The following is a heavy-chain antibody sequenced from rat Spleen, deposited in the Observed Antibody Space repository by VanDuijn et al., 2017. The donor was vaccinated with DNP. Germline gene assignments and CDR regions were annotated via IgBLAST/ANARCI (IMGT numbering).Heavy chain of an antibody. CDR1: GFTFLDYY. CDR3: ATFNYPGG. J-gene: IGHJ2*01. D-gene: IGHD1-4*01. Sequence: EVRLVESGGGLVQPGRALKLSCLVSGFTFLDYYTAWVRQAPTKGLEWVAVISHDAAITYYRDSVKGRFSISRDNKKSSLYLQMDSLRSEDTATYYCATFNYPGGWGQGVMVTVSS. CDR2: ISHDAAIT. V-gene: IGHV5-20*01.